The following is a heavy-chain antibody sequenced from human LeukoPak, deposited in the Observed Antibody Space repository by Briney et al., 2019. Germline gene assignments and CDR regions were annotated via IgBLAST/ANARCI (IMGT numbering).Heavy chain of an antibody. CDR2: ISYDGSNK. CDR1: GFTFSSYA. D-gene: IGHD3-10*01. CDR3: ARVVGSGSYPPHYYYGMDV. V-gene: IGHV3-30*04. J-gene: IGHJ6*02. Sequence: GGSLRLSCAASGFTFSSYAMHWVRQAPGKGLEWVAVISYDGSNKYYADSVKGRFTISRDNSKNTLYLQMNNLRAEDTAVYYCARVVGSGSYPPHYYYGMDVWGQGTTVTVSS.